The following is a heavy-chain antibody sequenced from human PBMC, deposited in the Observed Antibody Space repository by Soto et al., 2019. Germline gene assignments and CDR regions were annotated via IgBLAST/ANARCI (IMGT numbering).Heavy chain of an antibody. V-gene: IGHV3-74*01. CDR1: GFTFSSYW. CDR2: INSDGSST. D-gene: IGHD4-17*01. CDR3: ATDDYGGNLWPNFDY. J-gene: IGHJ4*02. Sequence: GGSLRLSCAASGFTFSSYWMHWVRQAPGKGLVWVSRINSDGSSTSYADSVKGRFTISRDNAKNTLYLQMNSLRAEDTAVYYCATDDYGGNLWPNFDYWGQGTLVTVSS.